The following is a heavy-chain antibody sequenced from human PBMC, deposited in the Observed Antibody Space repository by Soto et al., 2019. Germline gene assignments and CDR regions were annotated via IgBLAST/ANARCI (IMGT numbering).Heavy chain of an antibody. J-gene: IGHJ6*02. Sequence: GGSLRLSCAASGFTFSNAWMNWVRQAPGKGLEWVGRIKSKTDGGTTDYAAPVKGRFTISRDDSKNTLYLQMNSLKTEDTAVYYCTTDRFVPAAMFYYGMDVWGQGTTVTVSS. CDR3: TTDRFVPAAMFYYGMDV. D-gene: IGHD2-2*01. CDR1: GFTFSNAW. V-gene: IGHV3-15*07. CDR2: IKSKTDGGTT.